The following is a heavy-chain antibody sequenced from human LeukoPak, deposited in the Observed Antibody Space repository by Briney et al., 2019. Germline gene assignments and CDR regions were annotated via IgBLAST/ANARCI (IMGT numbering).Heavy chain of an antibody. CDR2: IIPIFGTA. V-gene: IGHV1-69*13. Sequence: SVKVSCKASGGTFSSYAISWVRQAPGQGLEWMGGIIPIFGTANYAQKFQGRVTITADESTSTAYMELSSLRSEDTAVYCCARSAYCGGDCYWSDAFDIWGQGTMVTVSS. CDR1: GGTFSSYA. D-gene: IGHD2-21*02. J-gene: IGHJ3*02. CDR3: ARSAYCGGDCYWSDAFDI.